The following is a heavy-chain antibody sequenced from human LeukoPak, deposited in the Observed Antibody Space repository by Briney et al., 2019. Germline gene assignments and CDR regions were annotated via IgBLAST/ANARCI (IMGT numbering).Heavy chain of an antibody. Sequence: ASVTVSCKTSGYRFTNYGVNWVRQAPGQGLEWMGWTSAYNGDTKYGQEFQGRLTMTTDTSTSTAYMDVRSLRSEDTAVYYCARDLLQWQTNNWLAPWGQGTLVTVSS. D-gene: IGHD6-19*01. CDR2: TSAYNGDT. J-gene: IGHJ5*02. V-gene: IGHV1-18*01. CDR3: ARDLLQWQTNNWLAP. CDR1: GYRFTNYG.